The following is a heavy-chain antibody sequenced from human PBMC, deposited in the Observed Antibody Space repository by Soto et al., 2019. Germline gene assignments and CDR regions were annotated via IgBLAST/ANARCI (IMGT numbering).Heavy chain of an antibody. CDR2: IKQNGREK. V-gene: IGHV3-7*03. D-gene: IGHD3-3*01. Sequence: GGSLRLSCAGSGFSLSTYWMNWVLQAPGNGLEWVANIKQNGREKFYVDSVKGRFTISRDNAKNSLFLQMNSLRPEDTDVYYCAKSNYDVWNDYYYNGMDVWGQGTTDTVSS. CDR1: GFSLSTYW. CDR3: AKSNYDVWNDYYYNGMDV. J-gene: IGHJ6*02.